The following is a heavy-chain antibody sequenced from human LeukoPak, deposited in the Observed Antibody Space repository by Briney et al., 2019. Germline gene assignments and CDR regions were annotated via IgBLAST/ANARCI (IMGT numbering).Heavy chain of an antibody. D-gene: IGHD1-26*01. Sequence: GASLKISCKGSGSSFTSYWIGWVRQMPGKGLEWMGIIYPGDSDTRYSPSFQSQVTISADKSISTAYLQWSSLKASDTAMYYCAGSIVGATIRAFDIWGQGTMVTVSS. CDR1: GSSFTSYW. CDR3: AGSIVGATIRAFDI. J-gene: IGHJ3*02. V-gene: IGHV5-51*01. CDR2: IYPGDSDT.